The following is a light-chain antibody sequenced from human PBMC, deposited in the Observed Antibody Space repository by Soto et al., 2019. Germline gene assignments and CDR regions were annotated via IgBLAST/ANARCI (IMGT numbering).Light chain of an antibody. CDR2: GAS. J-gene: IGKJ4*01. Sequence: EIVMTQSPATLSVSPGERATLSCRASQSLSSNLAWYQQKPGQAPRLLIYGASTRVTGIPARFSGSGSGTEFTLTISSLQSEDFAVDYCQQYNNWPPATFGGGTKVDIK. CDR1: QSLSSN. CDR3: QQYNNWPPAT. V-gene: IGKV3-15*01.